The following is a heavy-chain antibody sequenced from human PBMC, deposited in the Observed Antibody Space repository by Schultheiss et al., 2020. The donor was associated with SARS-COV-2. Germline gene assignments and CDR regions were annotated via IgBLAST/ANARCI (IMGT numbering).Heavy chain of an antibody. V-gene: IGHV3-15*01. D-gene: IGHD5-12*01. Sequence: GESLKISCDASGFSVSNAWMSWVRQAPGKGLEWVGRIKSKTDGGTTDYAAPVKGRFTISRDDSKNTLYLQMNSLKTEDTAVYYCTTDIVATTVFYWGQGTLVTVSS. J-gene: IGHJ4*02. CDR1: GFSVSNAW. CDR2: IKSKTDGGTT. CDR3: TTDIVATTVFY.